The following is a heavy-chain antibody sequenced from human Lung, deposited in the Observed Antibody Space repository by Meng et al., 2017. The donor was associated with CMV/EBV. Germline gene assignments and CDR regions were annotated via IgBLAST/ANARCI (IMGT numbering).Heavy chain of an antibody. Sequence: GEXXKISCAAPAFTFSNYGMSWVRRAPGRGLEWVSGISAGGGSTYYADSVKGRFTVSRDNSKNTLYLQMNSLRAEDTAVYYCAKDWSRYCTSTSCYKPWFDPWXQGTLVTVSS. D-gene: IGHD2-2*01. J-gene: IGHJ5*02. CDR1: AFTFSNYG. CDR2: ISAGGGST. V-gene: IGHV3-23*01. CDR3: AKDWSRYCTSTSCYKPWFDP.